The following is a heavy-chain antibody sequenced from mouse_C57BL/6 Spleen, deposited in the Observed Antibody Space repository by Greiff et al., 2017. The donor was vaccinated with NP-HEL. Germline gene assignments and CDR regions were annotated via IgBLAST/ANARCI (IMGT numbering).Heavy chain of an antibody. CDR2: INPNNGGT. CDR3: VDSWFAY. J-gene: IGHJ3*01. Sequence: EVQLQQSGPELVKPGASVKISCKASGYTFTDYYMNWVKQSHGKSLEWIGDINPNNGGTSYNQKFKGKATLTVDKSSSTAYMELRSLTSEDSAVYYCVDSWFAYWGQGTLVTVSA. CDR1: GYTFTDYY. V-gene: IGHV1-26*01.